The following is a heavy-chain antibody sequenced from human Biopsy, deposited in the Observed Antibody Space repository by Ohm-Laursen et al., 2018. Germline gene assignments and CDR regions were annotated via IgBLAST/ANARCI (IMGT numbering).Heavy chain of an antibody. CDR3: ARFDNGFDK. CDR1: GYPFTFYE. Sequence: SVKVSCKTSGYPFTFYEINWVRQATGQGLEWLGWMNPDSGNTGSAQKFHDRVTMTMTTSINTAYLELSSLRSEDTAVYYCARFDNGFDKWGQGTLVTVSS. D-gene: IGHD2-8*01. CDR2: MNPDSGNT. V-gene: IGHV1-8*01. J-gene: IGHJ4*02.